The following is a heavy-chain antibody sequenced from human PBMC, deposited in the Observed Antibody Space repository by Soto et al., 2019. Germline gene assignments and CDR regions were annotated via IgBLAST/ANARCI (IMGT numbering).Heavy chain of an antibody. Sequence: EVQLVESGGGLVKPGGSMRLSCAASGFTFSSYSMNWVRQAPGKGLEWVSYISSGSSYIYYADSVKGRFTISRDNAKNSQYLEMNSLRAEDRAVYYCARGDVLGVWGQGTTVNVSS. CDR2: ISSGSSYI. CDR3: ARGDVLGV. CDR1: GFTFSSYS. D-gene: IGHD3-16*01. V-gene: IGHV3-21*01. J-gene: IGHJ6*02.